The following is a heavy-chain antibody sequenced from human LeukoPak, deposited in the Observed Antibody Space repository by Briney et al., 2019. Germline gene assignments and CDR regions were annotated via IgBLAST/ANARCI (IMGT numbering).Heavy chain of an antibody. CDR2: ISAYNGST. CDR1: GYTFTSYG. J-gene: IGHJ4*02. D-gene: IGHD1-26*01. V-gene: IGHV1-18*01. Sequence: ASVKVSCKASGYTFTSYGISWVRQAPGQGLEWMGWISAYNGSTNYAQKLQGRVTMTTDTSTSTAYMELRSLRSDDTAVYYCARDHPRVGATSDDYWGQGTLVTVSS. CDR3: ARDHPRVGATSDDY.